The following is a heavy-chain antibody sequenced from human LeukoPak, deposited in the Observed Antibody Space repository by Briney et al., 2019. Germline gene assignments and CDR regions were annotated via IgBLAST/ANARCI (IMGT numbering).Heavy chain of an antibody. J-gene: IGHJ4*02. CDR2: INSDGSST. V-gene: IGHV3-74*01. CDR3: ARDPMLAYYFDY. CDR1: GFTFSSYW. Sequence: PGGSLRLSCAASGFTFSSYWMHWVRQAPGKGLVWVSRINSDGSSTSYADPVKGRFTISRDNAKNTLYLQMNSLRAEDTAVYYCARDPMLAYYFDYWGQGTLVTVSS. D-gene: IGHD2-8*01.